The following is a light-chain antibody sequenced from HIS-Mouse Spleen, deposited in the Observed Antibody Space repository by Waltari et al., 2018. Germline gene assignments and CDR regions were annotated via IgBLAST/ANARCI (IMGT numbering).Light chain of an antibody. Sequence: QSALTQPASVSGSPGQSITISCTGTSSHVGGYNLVSWYQQHTDKATKLMFYEGSKRPSWVSNRFCGSKSGNTASLTISGLQAEDEADYYCCSYAGSSTLYVFGTGTKVTVL. CDR2: EGS. J-gene: IGLJ1*01. CDR1: SSHVGGYNL. CDR3: CSYAGSSTLYV. V-gene: IGLV2-23*01.